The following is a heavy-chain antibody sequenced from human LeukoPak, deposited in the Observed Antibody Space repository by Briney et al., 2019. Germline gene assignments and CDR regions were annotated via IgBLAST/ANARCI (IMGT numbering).Heavy chain of an antibody. J-gene: IGHJ6*02. Sequence: ASVKVSCKASGYTFTSYDINWVRQATGQGLEWMGWISAYNGNTNYAQKLQGRVTMTTDTSTSTAYMELRSLRSDDTAVYYCARDRDSSSWRRMDVWGQGTTVTVSS. CDR2: ISAYNGNT. D-gene: IGHD6-13*01. CDR3: ARDRDSSSWRRMDV. CDR1: GYTFTSYD. V-gene: IGHV1-18*01.